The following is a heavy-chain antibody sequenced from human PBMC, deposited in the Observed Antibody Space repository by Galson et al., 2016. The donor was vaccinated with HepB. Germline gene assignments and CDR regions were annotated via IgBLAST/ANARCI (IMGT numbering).Heavy chain of an antibody. J-gene: IGHJ4*02. CDR3: ARPFRASGLHLGGCYCHY. D-gene: IGHD6-19*01. CDR1: GYTFTNYG. Sequence: SVKVSCKASGYTFTNYGISWVRQAPGQGLEWMGWISAYNGDRNYAQEFQGRVTMTTDRSASIDYMELRSLRSDDTAVDYCARPFRASGLHLGGCYCHYWGQGTLITVSS. CDR2: ISAYNGDR. V-gene: IGHV1-18*01.